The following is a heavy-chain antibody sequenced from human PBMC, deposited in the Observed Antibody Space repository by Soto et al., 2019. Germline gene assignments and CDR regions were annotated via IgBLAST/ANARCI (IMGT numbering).Heavy chain of an antibody. V-gene: IGHV3-13*04. D-gene: IGHD6-19*01. CDR3: ARGIAVAGPVDY. Sequence: EVQLVESGGGLVQPGGSLRLSCAASGFTFSSYDMHWVRQATGKGLEWVSAIGTAGDTYYPGSVKGRFTISRENAKNSLYLQMNSLRAGDTAVYYCARGIAVAGPVDYWGQGTLFTVSS. J-gene: IGHJ4*02. CDR2: IGTAGDT. CDR1: GFTFSSYD.